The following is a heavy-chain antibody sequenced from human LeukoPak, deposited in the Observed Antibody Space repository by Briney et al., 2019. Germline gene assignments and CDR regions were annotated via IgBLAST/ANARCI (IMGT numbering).Heavy chain of an antibody. CDR3: AKDPLNWGTIHFDY. CDR2: ISGPGSST. J-gene: IGHJ4*02. CDR1: GFTFSSYA. V-gene: IGHV3-23*01. Sequence: GGSLRLSCSSSGFTFSSYAMSWVRQAPGKGLEWVSSISGPGSSTNYADSVKGRFTISRDNSKNTLYLQMNSLRADDTAVYYCAKDPLNWGTIHFDYRGQGTLVTVSS. D-gene: IGHD3-16*01.